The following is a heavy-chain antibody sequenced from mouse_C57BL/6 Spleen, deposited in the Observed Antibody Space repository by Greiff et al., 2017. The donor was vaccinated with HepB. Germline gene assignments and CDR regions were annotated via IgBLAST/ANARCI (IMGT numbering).Heavy chain of an antibody. V-gene: IGHV1-82*01. CDR2: IYPGDGDT. Sequence: QVQLQQSGPELVKPGASVKISCKASGYAFSSSWMNWVKQRPGKGLEWIGRIYPGDGDTNYNGKFKGKATLTADKSSSTAYMQLSSLTSEDSAVYFCAPQYYGSSYNWYFDVWGTGTTVTVSS. CDR3: APQYYGSSYNWYFDV. J-gene: IGHJ1*03. D-gene: IGHD1-1*01. CDR1: GYAFSSSW.